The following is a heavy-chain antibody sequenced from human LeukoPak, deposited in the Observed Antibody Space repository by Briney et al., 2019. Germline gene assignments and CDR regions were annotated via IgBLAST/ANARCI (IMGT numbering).Heavy chain of an antibody. CDR3: ASGSNLRFLEWSPFDY. Sequence: ASVKVSCKASGYTFTGYYMHWVRQAPGQGLEWMGWINPNSGGTNYAQKFQGRVTMTRDTSISTAYMELSRLRSDDTAVYYCASGSNLRFLEWSPFDYWGQETLVTVSS. CDR2: INPNSGGT. V-gene: IGHV1-2*02. D-gene: IGHD3-3*01. CDR1: GYTFTGYY. J-gene: IGHJ4*02.